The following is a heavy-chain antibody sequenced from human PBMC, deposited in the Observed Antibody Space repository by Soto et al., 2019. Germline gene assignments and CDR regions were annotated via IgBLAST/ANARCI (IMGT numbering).Heavy chain of an antibody. CDR3: ARDMHAGFTHYFDP. Sequence: ASVKVSCKSSGYSFTSYHINWVRQATGQGLEWMGWMNPDSGNTDYAQKFQGRVTMTTNTSISTAYMELSSLRSEDTAMYYCARDMHAGFTHYFDPWGQGTLVTVSS. CDR2: MNPDSGNT. J-gene: IGHJ5*02. D-gene: IGHD1-26*01. CDR1: GYSFTSYH. V-gene: IGHV1-8*01.